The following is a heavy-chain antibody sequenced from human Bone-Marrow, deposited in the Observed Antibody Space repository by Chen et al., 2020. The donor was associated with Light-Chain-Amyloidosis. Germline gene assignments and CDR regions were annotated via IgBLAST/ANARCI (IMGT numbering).Heavy chain of an antibody. CDR1: GFAFSSYG. Sequence: QVQLVESGGGVLQPGTSLRLSCVASGFAFSSYGMHWVRQAPGKGLEWVAIISAYADTKNYGDSVKGRFTISRDNSKNTLYLQMSSLRPEDTAVYYCVRVGADDYTWGTPYFDYWGQGTLVTVSS. D-gene: IGHD3-16*01. CDR3: VRVGADDYTWGTPYFDY. CDR2: ISAYADTK. J-gene: IGHJ4*02. V-gene: IGHV3-30*03.